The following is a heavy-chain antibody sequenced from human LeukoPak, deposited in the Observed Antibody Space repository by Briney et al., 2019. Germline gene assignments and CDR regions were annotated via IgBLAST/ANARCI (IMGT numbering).Heavy chain of an antibody. CDR2: ISYDGSNK. D-gene: IGHD3-22*01. J-gene: IGHJ4*02. CDR3: AKGYYYDSSGKRGIDY. Sequence: GGSLRLSCAASGFTFSSYGMHWVRQAPGKGLEWVAVISYDGSNKYYADSVKGRFTISRDNSKNTLYLQMNSLRAEDTAVYYCAKGYYYDSSGKRGIDYWGQGTLVTVSS. CDR1: GFTFSSYG. V-gene: IGHV3-30*18.